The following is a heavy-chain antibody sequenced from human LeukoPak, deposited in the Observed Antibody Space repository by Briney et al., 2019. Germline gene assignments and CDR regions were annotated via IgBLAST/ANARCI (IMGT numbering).Heavy chain of an antibody. Sequence: PSETLSLNCTVSGGSISSGGYYWSWIRQHPGKGLEWIGYIYYSGSTYYNPSLKSRVTISVDTSKNQFSLKLSSVTAADTAVYYCASLRKVRGVITSDYWGQGTLVTVSS. CDR2: IYYSGST. CDR3: ASLRKVRGVITSDY. V-gene: IGHV4-31*03. D-gene: IGHD3-10*01. CDR1: GGSISSGGYY. J-gene: IGHJ4*02.